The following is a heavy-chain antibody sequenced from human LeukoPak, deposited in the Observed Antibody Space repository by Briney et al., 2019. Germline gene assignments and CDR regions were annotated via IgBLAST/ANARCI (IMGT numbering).Heavy chain of an antibody. CDR2: IKSKNVGGTT. Sequence: GGSLRLSCVASGFPFSSYWMTWVRQAPGKGLEWVGRIKSKNVGGTTDYAAPVKGRFTISRDDSKNTVYLQMNSLKIEDTAVYYCTSHAAFDPWGQGTLVTVSS. J-gene: IGHJ5*02. V-gene: IGHV3-15*01. CDR1: GFPFSSYW. CDR3: TSHAAFDP.